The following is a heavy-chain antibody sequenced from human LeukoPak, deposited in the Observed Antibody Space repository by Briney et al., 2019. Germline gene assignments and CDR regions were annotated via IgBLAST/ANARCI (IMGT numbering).Heavy chain of an antibody. CDR2: IRSSSSHT. V-gene: IGHV3-21*01. CDR3: ARDLEDVDFGYYYMDV. D-gene: IGHD5-12*01. J-gene: IGHJ6*03. CDR1: GFTFSNYN. Sequence: GGSLRRSCAASGFTFSNYNMNWVRQAPGKGLEWVSSIRSSSSHTYYADSLKGRFTISRDNAKNSLYLQMNSLRAEDTAVYYCARDLEDVDFGYYYMDVWGKGTTVTVSS.